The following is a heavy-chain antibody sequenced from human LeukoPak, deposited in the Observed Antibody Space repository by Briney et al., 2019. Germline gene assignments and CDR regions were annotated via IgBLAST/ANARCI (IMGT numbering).Heavy chain of an antibody. D-gene: IGHD6-19*01. CDR1: GFTFSSYG. J-gene: IGHJ4*02. CDR3: AKDRVAVAGSFDY. V-gene: IGHV3-30*18. CDR2: ISYDGSNK. Sequence: PGGSLRLSCAASGFTFSSYGMHWVRQAPGKGLEWVAVISYDGSNKYYADSVKGRFTISRDNSKNTLYLQMNSLSAEDTAVYYCAKDRVAVAGSFDYWGQGTLVTVSS.